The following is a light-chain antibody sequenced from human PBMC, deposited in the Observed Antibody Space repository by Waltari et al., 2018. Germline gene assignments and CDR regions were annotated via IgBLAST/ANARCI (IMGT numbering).Light chain of an antibody. J-gene: IGLJ2*01. CDR2: DVS. V-gene: IGLV2-14*03. Sequence: QSALTQPASVSGSPGQSITISCAGSRYDVGGYKFVSWYQQPPGRAPKLLSYDVSNRPSGISSRFAGSKSGSTASLTISGLQTEDEADYFCSSYTSSTTVVFGGGTKLTVL. CDR1: RYDVGGYKF. CDR3: SSYTSSTTVV.